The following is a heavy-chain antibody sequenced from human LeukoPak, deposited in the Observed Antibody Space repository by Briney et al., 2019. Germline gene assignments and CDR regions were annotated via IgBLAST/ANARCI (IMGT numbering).Heavy chain of an antibody. D-gene: IGHD3/OR15-3a*01. J-gene: IGHJ3*02. CDR1: GGTFSSYA. CDR3: ARDRGTERAFDI. V-gene: IGHV1-69*13. Sequence: SVKVSCKASGGTFSSYAISWVRQAPEQGLEWMGGIIPIFGTANYAQKFQGRVTITADESTSTAYMELSSLRSEDTAVYYCARDRGTERAFDIWGQGTMVTVSS. CDR2: IIPIFGTA.